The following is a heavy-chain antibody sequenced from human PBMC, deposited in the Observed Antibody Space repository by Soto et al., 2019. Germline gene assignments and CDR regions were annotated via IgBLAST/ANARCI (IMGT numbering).Heavy chain of an antibody. D-gene: IGHD6-13*01. CDR1: GFTFSSYA. V-gene: IGHV3-30-3*01. CDR3: ASYDSLAAAGYYYYYGMDV. Sequence: QVQLVESGGGVVQPGRSLRLSCAASGFTFSSYAMHWVRQAPGKGLEWVAVISYDGSNKYYADSVKGRFTISRDNSKNXLXXQMNSLRAEDTAVYYCASYDSLAAAGYYYYYGMDVWGQGTTVTVSS. J-gene: IGHJ6*02. CDR2: ISYDGSNK.